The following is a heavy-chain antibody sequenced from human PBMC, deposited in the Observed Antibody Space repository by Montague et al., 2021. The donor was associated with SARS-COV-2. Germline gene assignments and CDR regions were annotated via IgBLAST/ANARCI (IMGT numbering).Heavy chain of an antibody. CDR1: GGSFSGYY. D-gene: IGHD1-26*01. V-gene: IGHV4-34*01. Sequence: SETLSLTCAVYGGSFSGYYWSWIRQPPGKGLEWIGEINHSGSTKYNPSLKSRVTISVDTSKNQFSLKLSSVTAADTAVYYCAGGELKLNIRGYYYYGMDVWGQGTTVTVSS. J-gene: IGHJ6*02. CDR2: INHSGST. CDR3: AGGELKLNIRGYYYYGMDV.